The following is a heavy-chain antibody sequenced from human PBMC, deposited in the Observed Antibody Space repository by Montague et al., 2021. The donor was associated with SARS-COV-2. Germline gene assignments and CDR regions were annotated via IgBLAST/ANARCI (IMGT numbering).Heavy chain of an antibody. CDR3: VRDTGSAQAGFDA. D-gene: IGHD4-17*01. CDR1: GDSVWSNTAA. J-gene: IGHJ4*02. V-gene: IGHV6-1*01. Sequence: GDSVWSNTAAWNWIRQSPSGGLEWLGRTNYRSKWTSDYATSVEGRISIDPDTSKNQFFLHLRTVTPEDTGVYYCVRDTGSAQAGFDAWGQGTLVTVSS. CDR2: TNYRSKWTS.